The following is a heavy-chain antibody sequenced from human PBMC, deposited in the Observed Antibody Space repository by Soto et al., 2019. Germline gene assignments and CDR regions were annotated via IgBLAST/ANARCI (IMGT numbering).Heavy chain of an antibody. D-gene: IGHD3-10*01. CDR3: ARGEDGSGSYHHYGMDV. J-gene: IGHJ6*02. CDR1: GFIFSSYG. CDR2: IWYDGSNK. V-gene: IGHV3-33*01. Sequence: GGSLRLSCAASGFIFSSYGMHWVRQAPGKGLEWVAVIWYDGSNKYYADSVKGRFTISRDNSKNTLYLQMNSLRAEDTAVYYCARGEDGSGSYHHYGMDVWGQGTTVTVSS.